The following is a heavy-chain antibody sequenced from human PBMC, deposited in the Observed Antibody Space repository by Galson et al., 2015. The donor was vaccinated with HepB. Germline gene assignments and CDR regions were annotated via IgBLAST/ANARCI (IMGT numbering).Heavy chain of an antibody. V-gene: IGHV1-2*04. D-gene: IGHD4-23*01. J-gene: IGHJ3*02. CDR2: INPNNGDT. CDR3: ARWADYAGNSVRGFDI. CDR1: GYTFTDYY. Sequence: SVKVSCKASGYTFTDYYLNWVRQAPGQGLEWMGWINPNNGDTNYAQKFQGWVTMARDTSISTAYMQLSRLTSDDTAVYYCARWADYAGNSVRGFDIWGQGTMVTVSS.